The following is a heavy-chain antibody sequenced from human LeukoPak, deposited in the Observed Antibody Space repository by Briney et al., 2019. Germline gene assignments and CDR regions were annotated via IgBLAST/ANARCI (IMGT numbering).Heavy chain of an antibody. J-gene: IGHJ4*02. CDR2: IYPNRGGT. V-gene: IGHV1-2*02. Sequence: ATVKVSCKGSGYTFTDYYMHWVRQAPGQGLEWMGWIYPNRGGTNYAQKFQGRVTMTRDTSINTAYMELSRLRSDDTAVYYCARAYDGSGNLDYWGQGTLVTVSS. D-gene: IGHD3-22*01. CDR3: ARAYDGSGNLDY. CDR1: GYTFTDYY.